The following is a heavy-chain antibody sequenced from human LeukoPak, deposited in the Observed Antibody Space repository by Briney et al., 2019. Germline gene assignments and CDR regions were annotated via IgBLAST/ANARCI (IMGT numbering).Heavy chain of an antibody. J-gene: IGHJ4*02. D-gene: IGHD6-13*01. Sequence: SETLSLTCAVYGGPFSGYYWSWIRQPPGKGLEWIGEINHSGSTNYNPPLKSRVTISVDTSKNQFSLKLSSVTSADTAVYYCARRVGYSSSCPLDYWGQGTLVTVSS. CDR3: ARRVGYSSSCPLDY. V-gene: IGHV4-34*01. CDR2: INHSGST. CDR1: GGPFSGYY.